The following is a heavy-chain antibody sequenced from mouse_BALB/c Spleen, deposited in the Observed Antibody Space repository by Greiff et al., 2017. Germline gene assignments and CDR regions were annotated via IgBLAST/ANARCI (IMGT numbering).Heavy chain of an antibody. CDR2: IWGDGST. J-gene: IGHJ4*01. CDR3: ATVYYGYDAESAMDY. D-gene: IGHD2-2*01. V-gene: IGHV2-6-7*01. Sequence: QVHVKQSGPGLVAPSQSLSITCTVSGFSLTGYGVNWVRQPPGKGLEWLGMIWGDGSTDYNSALKSRLSISKDNSKSQVFLKMNSLQTDDTARYYCATVYYGYDAESAMDYWGQGTSVTVSS. CDR1: GFSLTGYG.